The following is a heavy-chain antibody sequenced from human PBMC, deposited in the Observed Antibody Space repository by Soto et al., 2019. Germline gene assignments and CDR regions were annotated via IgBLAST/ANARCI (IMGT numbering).Heavy chain of an antibody. CDR1: GFTFSSYA. V-gene: IGHV3-23*01. D-gene: IGHD3-16*02. CDR3: AKDLSPIYVWGSYLLRGFDY. Sequence: GGSLRLSCAASGFTFSSYAMSWVRQAPGKGLEWVSAISGSGGSTYYADSVKGRFTISRDNSKNTLYLQMNSLRAEDTAVYYCAKDLSPIYVWGSYLLRGFDYWGQGTLVTVSS. J-gene: IGHJ4*02. CDR2: ISGSGGST.